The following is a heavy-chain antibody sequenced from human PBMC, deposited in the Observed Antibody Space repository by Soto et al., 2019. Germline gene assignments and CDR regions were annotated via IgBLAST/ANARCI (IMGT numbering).Heavy chain of an antibody. CDR2: ILNSGST. CDR3: ARGHTPFGFYHYGLDV. D-gene: IGHD3-10*01. J-gene: IGHJ6*02. CDR1: GGSISSDRYF. Sequence: QVQLQESGPGLVKPSQTLSLTCTVSGGSISSDRYFWSWVRQHPGKGLEWIAYILNSGSTYFNPSLKSRVTFSVDTPKSQFSLNLTSVTAADTAVYYCARGHTPFGFYHYGLDVWGQGTTVIVSS. V-gene: IGHV4-31*03.